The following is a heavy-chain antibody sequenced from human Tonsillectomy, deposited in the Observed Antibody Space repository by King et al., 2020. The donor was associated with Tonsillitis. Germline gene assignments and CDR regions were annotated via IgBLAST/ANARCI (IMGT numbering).Heavy chain of an antibody. V-gene: IGHV2-70*01. CDR2: IDWDDDK. J-gene: IGHJ6*02. CDR3: ARMPFRGVAPGGYGMDV. Sequence: VTLKESGPALVKPTQTLTLTCTFSGFSLSTSGMCVSWIRQPPGKALEWLALIDWDDDKYYSTSLKTRLTISKDTSKNQVVLTMTNMDPVDTATYYCARMPFRGVAPGGYGMDVWGQGTPVTVSS. D-gene: IGHD5-12*01. CDR1: GFSLSTSGMC.